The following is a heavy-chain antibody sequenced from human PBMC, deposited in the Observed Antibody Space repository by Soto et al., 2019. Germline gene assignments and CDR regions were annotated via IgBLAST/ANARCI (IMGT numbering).Heavy chain of an antibody. CDR1: GYTFTSYG. V-gene: IGHV1-18*01. J-gene: IGHJ4*02. D-gene: IGHD3-3*01. CDR3: ARDGGGTIFGVVIPGSFDY. CDR2: ISAYNGNT. Sequence: QVQLVQSGAEVKKPGASVKVSCKASGYTFTSYGISWVRQAPGQGLEWMGWISAYNGNTNYAQKLPGRVTMTTDTSTSTAYMELRSLRSDDTAVYYCARDGGGTIFGVVIPGSFDYWGQGTLVTVSS.